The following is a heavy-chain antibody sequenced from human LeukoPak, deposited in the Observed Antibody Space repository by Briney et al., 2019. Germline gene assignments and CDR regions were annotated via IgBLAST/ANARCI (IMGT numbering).Heavy chain of an antibody. V-gene: IGHV1-2*02. CDR3: ARVHYYDSSGYDY. D-gene: IGHD3-22*01. CDR1: GYTFTGYY. CDR2: INPNSGGT. J-gene: IGHJ4*02. Sequence: ASVKVSCKASGYTFTGYYMHWVRQAPGQGLEWKGWINPNSGGTNYAQKFQGRVTMTRDTSISTAYMELSRLRSDDTAVYYCARVHYYDSSGYDYWGQGTLVTVSS.